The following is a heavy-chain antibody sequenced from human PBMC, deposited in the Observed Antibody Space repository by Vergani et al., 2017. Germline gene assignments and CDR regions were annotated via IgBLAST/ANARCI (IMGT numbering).Heavy chain of an antibody. CDR3: AISGWFPSPLDY. CDR1: GFPVRSNY. V-gene: IGHV3-23*04. D-gene: IGHD6-19*01. J-gene: IGHJ4*02. CDR2: ISGSGDST. Sequence: EVQLVESGGGLVQPGGSLRLPWEPSGFPVRSNYMSWVRQAPGKGLEGVSAISGSGDSTNYPDPVKGRFTIPRDNSKNTLYLQMNSLRAEDTAVYYCAISGWFPSPLDYGGQGSLVTVSS.